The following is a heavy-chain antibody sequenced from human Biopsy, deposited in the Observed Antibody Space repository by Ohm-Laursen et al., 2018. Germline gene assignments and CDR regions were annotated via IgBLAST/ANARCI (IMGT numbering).Heavy chain of an antibody. J-gene: IGHJ3*02. V-gene: IGHV6-1*01. Sequence: QTLSLTCAISGDSVSSNTVAWNWIRQSPSRGLEWLGGTIYRSKWSNDYAVAVKNRITIDPDTSKNQFSLQLNSVTPEDTAIYYCARGRYAAFDIWGQGTKVTISS. D-gene: IGHD3-9*01. CDR2: TIYRSKWSN. CDR3: ARGRYAAFDI. CDR1: GDSVSSNTVA.